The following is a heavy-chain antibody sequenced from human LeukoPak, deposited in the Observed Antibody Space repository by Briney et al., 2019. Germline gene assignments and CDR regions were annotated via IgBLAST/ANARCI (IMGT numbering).Heavy chain of an antibody. CDR1: GFTFGSCG. CDR2: ITPNADRT. V-gene: IGHV3-23*01. Sequence: GGSLRLSCAASGFTFGSCGMSWVRQAPGKGLEWVSFITPNADRTSYADSVEGRFTISRDNPRNTLYMQMNSLRDEDTAVYYCAIMHGYYDGSGYWVQWGQGTLVTVSS. D-gene: IGHD3-22*01. CDR3: AIMHGYYDGSGYWVQ. J-gene: IGHJ1*01.